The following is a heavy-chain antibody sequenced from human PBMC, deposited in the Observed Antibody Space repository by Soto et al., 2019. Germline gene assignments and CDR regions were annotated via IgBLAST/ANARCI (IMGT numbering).Heavy chain of an antibody. Sequence: PGGSLRLSCAASGFTFSSYGMHWVRQAPGKGLEWVAVIWYDGSNKYYADSVKGRFTISRDNSKNTLYLQMNSLRAEDTAVYYCARSREDIVVVPAAIGYWGQGTLVTVSS. J-gene: IGHJ4*02. D-gene: IGHD2-2*01. CDR1: GFTFSSYG. V-gene: IGHV3-33*01. CDR2: IWYDGSNK. CDR3: ARSREDIVVVPAAIGY.